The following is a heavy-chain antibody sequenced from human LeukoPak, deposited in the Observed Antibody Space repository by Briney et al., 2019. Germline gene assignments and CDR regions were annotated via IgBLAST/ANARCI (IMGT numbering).Heavy chain of an antibody. D-gene: IGHD3-16*01. Sequence: GASVKVSCKASGYTFTVYYMHWVRQAPGQGLEWMGWISPDSGGTNSAQKFQGRVTLTRDTSISTAYMELTTLRSDDTATYFCARFGAPQWSGAPLGINAFDMWGQGTVVTVSS. CDR3: ARFGAPQWSGAPLGINAFDM. CDR2: ISPDSGGT. CDR1: GYTFTVYY. J-gene: IGHJ3*02. V-gene: IGHV1-2*02.